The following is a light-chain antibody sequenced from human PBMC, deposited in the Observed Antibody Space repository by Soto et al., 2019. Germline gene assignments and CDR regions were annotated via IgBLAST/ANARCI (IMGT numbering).Light chain of an antibody. Sequence: DIQMTKSPSTLSTSVWNRVIITCRASESISNWLAWYQQKPGKAPNLLIYDASTLESGVPSRFSGSGSETEFTLTISRLQPDDFATYFCHSRAFGQGTRLEIK. CDR1: ESISNW. CDR3: HSRA. V-gene: IGKV1-5*01. J-gene: IGKJ5*01. CDR2: DAS.